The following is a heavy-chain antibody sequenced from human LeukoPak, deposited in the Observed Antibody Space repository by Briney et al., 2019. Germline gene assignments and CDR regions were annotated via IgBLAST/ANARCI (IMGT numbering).Heavy chain of an antibody. D-gene: IGHD3-22*01. V-gene: IGHV4-59*02. J-gene: IGHJ4*02. Sequence: PSETLSLTCVVSGASVSSSRWNWIRQLPGKGLEWIGCLSYTGKTDYNPSLTSRVTISLDTSKNQVSLKVRSVTAADTAIYYCSEGYFEPFDHWGQGTLVTVSS. CDR2: LSYTGKT. CDR1: GASVSSSR. CDR3: SEGYFEPFDH.